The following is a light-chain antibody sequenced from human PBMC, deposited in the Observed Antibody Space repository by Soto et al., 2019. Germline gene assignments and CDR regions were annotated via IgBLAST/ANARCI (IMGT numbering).Light chain of an antibody. J-gene: IGKJ1*01. CDR2: AAS. CDR3: LQHSTCPLT. Sequence: DIQMTQFPSSLSASVGDRVTITCRASQGIRNDLAWYQHKPGKALKRLIYAASSLQSGVPSSFSVSGSGTEYTLTIRSLQPDDFATFYYLQHSTCPLTFGKGTKVQIK. CDR1: QGIRND. V-gene: IGKV1-17*01.